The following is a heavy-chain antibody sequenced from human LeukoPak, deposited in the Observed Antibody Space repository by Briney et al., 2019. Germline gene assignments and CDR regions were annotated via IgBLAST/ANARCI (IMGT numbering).Heavy chain of an antibody. CDR2: INPNSGGT. CDR1: GYTFTGYY. D-gene: IGHD2-15*01. CDR3: ASGVVVVVAANYYYYYGMDV. J-gene: IGHJ6*02. V-gene: IGHV1-2*02. Sequence: GASVKVSCKASGYTFTGYYMHWVRQAPGQGLEWMGWINPNSGGTNYAQKFQGRVTMTRDTSISTAYMELSRLRSDDTAVYYCASGVVVVVAANYYYYYGMDVWGQGTTVTVSS.